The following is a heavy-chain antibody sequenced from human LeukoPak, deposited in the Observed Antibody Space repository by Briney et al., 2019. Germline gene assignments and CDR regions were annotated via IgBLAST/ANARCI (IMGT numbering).Heavy chain of an antibody. V-gene: IGHV4-34*01. J-gene: IGHJ3*02. CDR3: AREYTSSSTAFDI. D-gene: IGHD6-6*01. CDR2: ISHRGNT. Sequence: PSETLSLTCTVSGGSISSYYWSWIRQSPGKGLEWIGEISHRGNTNYNPSLKSRVAISIDTSTNHFSLKLRSVTAADTAVYFCAREYTSSSTAFDIWGQGTMVTVSS. CDR1: GGSISSYY.